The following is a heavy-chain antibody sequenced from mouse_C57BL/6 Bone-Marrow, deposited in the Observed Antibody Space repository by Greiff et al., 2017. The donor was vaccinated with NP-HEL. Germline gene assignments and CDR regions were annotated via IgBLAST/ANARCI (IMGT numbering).Heavy chain of an antibody. CDR3: ARDDYGSAWFAY. D-gene: IGHD1-1*01. CDR2: IGAGGSYT. CDR1: GFTFSSYA. Sequence: EVQLVESGGGLVKPGGSLKLSCAASGFTFSSYAMSWVRQTPEKRLEWVGTIGAGGSYTYYPDDVKGRVTISRDNAKNNLYLQMSKLKSEDTAMYYCARDDYGSAWFAYGGQGTLVTVSA. J-gene: IGHJ3*01. V-gene: IGHV5-4*01.